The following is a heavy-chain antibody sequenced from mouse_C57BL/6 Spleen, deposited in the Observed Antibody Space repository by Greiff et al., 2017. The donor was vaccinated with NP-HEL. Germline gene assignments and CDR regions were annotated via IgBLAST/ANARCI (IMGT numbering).Heavy chain of an antibody. CDR2: IDPSDSYT. J-gene: IGHJ3*01. Sequence: VQLQQSGAELVRPGTSVKLSCKASGYTFTSYWMHWVKQRPGQGLEWIGVIDPSDSYTNYNQKFKGKATLTVDTSSSTAYMQLSSLTSEDSAVYYCARSYYDYDEGFAYWGQGTLVTVSA. D-gene: IGHD2-4*01. V-gene: IGHV1-59*01. CDR3: ARSYYDYDEGFAY. CDR1: GYTFTSYW.